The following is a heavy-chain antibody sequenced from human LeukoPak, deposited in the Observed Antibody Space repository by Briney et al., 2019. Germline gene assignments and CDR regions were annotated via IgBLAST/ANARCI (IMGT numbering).Heavy chain of an antibody. J-gene: IGHJ4*02. V-gene: IGHV3-48*03. CDR2: ISSSGSTI. CDR3: ARLEGSSPFDY. Sequence: GGSLRLSCAASGFTFSSYEMNWVRQAPGKGLEWVSYISSSGSTIYYADSVKGRFTISRDNAKNSLYLQMNSLRVEDTAVYYCARLEGSSPFDYWGRGTLVTVSS. CDR1: GFTFSSYE. D-gene: IGHD6-6*01.